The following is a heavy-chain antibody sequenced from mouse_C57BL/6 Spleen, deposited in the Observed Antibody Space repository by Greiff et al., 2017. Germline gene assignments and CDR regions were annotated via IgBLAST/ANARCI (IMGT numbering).Heavy chain of an antibody. CDR1: GFNIKDDY. J-gene: IGHJ2*01. Sequence: VQLQQSGAELVRPGASVKLSCTASGFNIKDDYMHWVKQRPEQGLEWIGWIDPEDGDTEYASKFQGKATITADTSSNTAYLQLSSLTSEDTAVYYCTTEGITTVFDYWGQGTTLTVSS. D-gene: IGHD1-1*01. V-gene: IGHV14-4*01. CDR2: IDPEDGDT. CDR3: TTEGITTVFDY.